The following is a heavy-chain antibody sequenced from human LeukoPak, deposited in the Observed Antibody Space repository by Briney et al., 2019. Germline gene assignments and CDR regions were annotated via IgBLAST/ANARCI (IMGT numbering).Heavy chain of an antibody. V-gene: IGHV1-18*01. Sequence: ASVKVSCKASGYTFTSYGISWVRQAPGQGLEWMGWISSYNGNTNYAQKLQGRVTMTTDTSTSTAYMELSRLRSDDTAVYYCARDSEGIAAAGMGVYYMDVWGKGTTVTVSS. D-gene: IGHD6-13*01. J-gene: IGHJ6*03. CDR2: ISSYNGNT. CDR1: GYTFTSYG. CDR3: ARDSEGIAAAGMGVYYMDV.